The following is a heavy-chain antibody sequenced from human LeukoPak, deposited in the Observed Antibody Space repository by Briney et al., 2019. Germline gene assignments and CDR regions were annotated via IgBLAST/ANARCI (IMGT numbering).Heavy chain of an antibody. CDR1: GFTFSSYS. Sequence: GSLRLSCAASGFTFSSYSINWVRQAPGKGLEWVSSINSSSSYIYYADSVKGRFTISRDNAKNSLYLQMNSLRAEDTAVYYCARDGPHYDFWSGYSPHYAFDIWGQGTMVTVSS. CDR2: INSSSSYI. D-gene: IGHD3-3*01. CDR3: ARDGPHYDFWSGYSPHYAFDI. J-gene: IGHJ3*02. V-gene: IGHV3-21*01.